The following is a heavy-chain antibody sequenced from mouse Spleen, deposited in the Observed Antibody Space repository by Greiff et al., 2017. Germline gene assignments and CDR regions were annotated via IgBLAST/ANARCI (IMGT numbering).Heavy chain of an antibody. CDR1: GFSLTSYG. CDR3: ARDDGPYYFDY. D-gene: IGHD2-3*01. V-gene: IGHV2-9*02. CDR2: IWAGGST. Sequence: VQVVESGPGLVAPSQTLSITCTVSGFSLTSYGVHWVRQPPGKGLEWLGVIWAGGSTNYNSALMSRLSISKDNSKSQVFFKMNSLQTDDTAMYYCARDDGPYYFDYWGQGTTLTVSS. J-gene: IGHJ2*01.